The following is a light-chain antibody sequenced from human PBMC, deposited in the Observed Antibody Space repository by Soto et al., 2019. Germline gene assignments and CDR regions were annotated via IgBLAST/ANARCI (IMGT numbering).Light chain of an antibody. CDR2: EGS. Sequence: QLVLTQPASVSGSPGQSITISCTGTSRDVGNYNLVSWYQQHPGKAPKLIIYEGSKRPSGVSNRFSGSKSGNTASLTISGLQAEDEADYSCCSYAGANWVFGGGTKLTVL. CDR1: SRDVGNYNL. CDR3: CSYAGANWV. V-gene: IGLV2-23*01. J-gene: IGLJ3*02.